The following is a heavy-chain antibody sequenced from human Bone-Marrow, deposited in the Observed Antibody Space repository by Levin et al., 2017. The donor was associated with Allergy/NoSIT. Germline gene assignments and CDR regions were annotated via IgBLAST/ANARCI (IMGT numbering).Heavy chain of an antibody. V-gene: IGHV1-18*01. J-gene: IGHJ4*02. CDR3: ARDRPRHCTGGSCDGGY. CDR1: GYIFTNYG. Sequence: ASVKVSCKASGYIFTNYGITWVRQAPGQGLEWLGWINPNNGDTYYAQNIQDRVTMTTDASTTTAYMEMRGLKSDDTAVYFCARDRPRHCTGGSCDGGYWGQGTLVTVSS. D-gene: IGHD2-15*01. CDR2: INPNNGDT.